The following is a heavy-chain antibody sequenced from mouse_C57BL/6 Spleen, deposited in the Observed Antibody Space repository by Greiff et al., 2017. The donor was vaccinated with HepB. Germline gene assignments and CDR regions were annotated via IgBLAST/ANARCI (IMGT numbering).Heavy chain of an antibody. CDR1: GFTFSSYA. CDR2: ISDGGSYT. Sequence: EVKLKESGGGLVKPGGSLKLSCAASGFTFSSYAMSWVRQTPEKRLEWVATISDGGSYTYYPDNVKGRFTISRDNAKNNLYLQMSHLKSEDTAMYYCARGRLYYYGSSEPWFAYWGQGTLVTVSA. CDR3: ARGRLYYYGSSEPWFAY. J-gene: IGHJ3*01. D-gene: IGHD1-1*01. V-gene: IGHV5-4*03.